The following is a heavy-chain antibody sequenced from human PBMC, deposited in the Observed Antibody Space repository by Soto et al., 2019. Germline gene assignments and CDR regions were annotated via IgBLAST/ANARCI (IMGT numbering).Heavy chain of an antibody. Sequence: GGSLRLSCAASGFTFSSYGIHWVRQAPGKGLEWVAVIWYDGSNKYYADSVKGRFTISRDNSKNTLYLQMNSLRAEDTAVYYCARGRRASLGWDIVVVVAATRHTDWFDPWCQGTLVTVSS. J-gene: IGHJ5*02. D-gene: IGHD2-15*01. V-gene: IGHV3-33*01. CDR2: IWYDGSNK. CDR3: ARGRRASLGWDIVVVVAATRHTDWFDP. CDR1: GFTFSSYG.